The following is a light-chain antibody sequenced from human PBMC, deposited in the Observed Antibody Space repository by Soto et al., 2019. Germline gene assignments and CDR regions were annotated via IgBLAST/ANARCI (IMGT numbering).Light chain of an antibody. J-gene: IGLJ3*02. CDR2: LNSDGSH. CDR3: QTWGAGPWV. V-gene: IGLV4-69*01. Sequence: QSVLTQSPSASASLGASVKLTCTLTSRHSTYAIAWHQQQPEKGPRYLMKLNSDGSHSKGDGIPDRFSGSSSGGERYLTISSLQSDDEADYYCQTWGAGPWVFGGGTKLTVL. CDR1: SRHSTYA.